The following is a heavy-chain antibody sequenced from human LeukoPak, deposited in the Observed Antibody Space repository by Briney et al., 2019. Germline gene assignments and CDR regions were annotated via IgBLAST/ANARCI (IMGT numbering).Heavy chain of an antibody. CDR3: ASIAVAGI. V-gene: IGHV3-53*01. CDR2: IYSGGST. J-gene: IGHJ4*02. D-gene: IGHD6-19*01. Sequence: PGGSLRLSCAASGFTISGNYMSWVRQAPGKGLEWVSIIYSGGSTFYADSVKGRFTISRDNSKNTQYLHMSILRAEDTAVYYCASIAVAGIWGQGTLVTVSS. CDR1: GFTISGNY.